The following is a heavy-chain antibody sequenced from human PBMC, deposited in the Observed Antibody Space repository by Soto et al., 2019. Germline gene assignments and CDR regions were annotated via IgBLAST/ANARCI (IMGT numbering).Heavy chain of an antibody. V-gene: IGHV4-39*01. CDR1: GGSISSSSYY. D-gene: IGHD3-9*01. Sequence: SSETLSLTCTVSGGSISSSSYYSGWIRQPPGKGLEWIGSIYYSGSTYYNPSLKSRVTISVDTSKNQFSLKLSSVTAADTAVYYCARRRFYDILTVVWDYWGQGTLVTVSS. CDR3: ARRRFYDILTVVWDY. CDR2: IYYSGST. J-gene: IGHJ4*02.